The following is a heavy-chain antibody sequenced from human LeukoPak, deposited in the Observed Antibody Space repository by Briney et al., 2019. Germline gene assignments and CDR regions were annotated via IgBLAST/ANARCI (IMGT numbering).Heavy chain of an antibody. CDR2: IRYNGNNQ. CDR3: AKDSAFYYIDV. CDR1: GFTFSSHG. D-gene: IGHD3-10*01. V-gene: IGHV3-30*02. Sequence: GGSLRLSCAASGFTFSSHGMRWVRQAPGKGLEWVAFIRYNGNNQYYADSVKGRFTISRDNSKNTLYLQMNSLKGDDTAVYYCAKDSAFYYIDVWGKGTTVIISS. J-gene: IGHJ6*03.